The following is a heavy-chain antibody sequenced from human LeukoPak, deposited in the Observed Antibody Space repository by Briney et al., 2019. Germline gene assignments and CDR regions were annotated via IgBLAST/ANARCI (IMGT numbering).Heavy chain of an antibody. J-gene: IGHJ3*02. CDR3: ARGVVVAPRSAFDI. CDR2: INQDGREK. V-gene: IGHV3-7*01. CDR1: GFPFSSYW. Sequence: GGSLRLSCAASGFPFSSYWITWVRQAPGKGLEWVANINQDGREKCYVDSVKGRFTISRDNAKNSLSLQMNSLRVEDTAVYYCARGVVVAPRSAFDIWGQGTMVTVSS. D-gene: IGHD2-2*01.